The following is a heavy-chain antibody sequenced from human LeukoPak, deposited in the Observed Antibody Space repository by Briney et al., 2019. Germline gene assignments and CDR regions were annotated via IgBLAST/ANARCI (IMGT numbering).Heavy chain of an antibody. D-gene: IGHD3-16*01. CDR3: ARPGNDYAWGSPYYFDY. J-gene: IGHJ4*02. Sequence: SETLSLTCTVSGGSISSSSYYWGWIRQPPGKGLEWIGSIYYSGSTYYNPSLKSRVTISVDTSKNQFSLKLSSVAAADTAVYYCARPGNDYAWGSPYYFDYWGQGTLVTVSS. CDR2: IYYSGST. CDR1: GGSISSSSYY. V-gene: IGHV4-39*01.